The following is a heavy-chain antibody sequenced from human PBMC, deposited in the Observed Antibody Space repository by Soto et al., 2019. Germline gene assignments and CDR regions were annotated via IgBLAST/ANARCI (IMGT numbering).Heavy chain of an antibody. CDR3: VKGGCSGGSCYRFDP. V-gene: IGHV3-23*01. Sequence: GGSLRLSCAASGFIFSSYAMSWVRQAPGKGLEWVSTISGGGGSAYYADPVKGRFIISRDNPKNSLYLQMRSMRAEDTAVYYCVKGGCSGGSCYRFDPWGQGTLVTVSS. CDR2: ISGGGGSA. D-gene: IGHD2-15*01. CDR1: GFIFSSYA. J-gene: IGHJ5*02.